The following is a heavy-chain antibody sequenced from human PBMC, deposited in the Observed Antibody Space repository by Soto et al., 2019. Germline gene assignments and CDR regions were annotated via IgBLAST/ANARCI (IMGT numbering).Heavy chain of an antibody. CDR1: GFTFSSYG. CDR2: IWYDGSNK. J-gene: IGHJ4*02. CDR3: AKEQENYDFWSGYYSDY. D-gene: IGHD3-3*01. V-gene: IGHV3-30*02. Sequence: PGGSLRLSCAASGFTFSSYGMHWVRQAPGKGLEWVAVIWYDGSNKYYADSVKGRFTISRDNSKNTLYLQMNSLRAEDTAVYYCAKEQENYDFWSGYYSDYWGQGTLVTISS.